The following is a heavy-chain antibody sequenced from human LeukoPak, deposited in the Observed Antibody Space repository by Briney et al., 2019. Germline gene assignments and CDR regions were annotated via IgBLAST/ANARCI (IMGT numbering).Heavy chain of an antibody. CDR1: RFTFSSYG. J-gene: IGHJ4*02. CDR2: IWYDGSNK. CDR3: ARDLLAVGATQLDS. V-gene: IGHV3-33*01. Sequence: GGSLRLSCTASRFTFSSYGMHWVRQAPGKGLEWVAVIWYDGSNKYYADSVKGRFTISRDNSKNTLYMQMNSLRAEDTAVYYCARDLLAVGATQLDSWGQGTLVTVSS. D-gene: IGHD1-26*01.